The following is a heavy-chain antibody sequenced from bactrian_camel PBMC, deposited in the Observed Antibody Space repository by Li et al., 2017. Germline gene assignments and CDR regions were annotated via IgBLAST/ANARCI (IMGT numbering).Heavy chain of an antibody. D-gene: IGHD3*01. V-gene: IGHV3S42*01. Sequence: VQLVESGGGSVQTGGSLTLSCAHSGYTTSRYCMGWFRQAPGKRREGVAAIDKDRSTSYAESVKGRFTISLDNNKKILYLQMNALKPEDTAMYYCAADPYYGMNALNPGRYNHWGQGTQVTVS. CDR3: AADPYYGMNALNPGRYNH. CDR1: GYTTSRYC. J-gene: IGHJ4*01. CDR2: IDKDRST.